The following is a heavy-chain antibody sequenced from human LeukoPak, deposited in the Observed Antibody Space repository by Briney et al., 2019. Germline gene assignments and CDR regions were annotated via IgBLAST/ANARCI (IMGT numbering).Heavy chain of an antibody. V-gene: IGHV4-34*01. CDR3: ARHAANKGSSSLIDY. D-gene: IGHD6-6*01. CDR1: GGSFSGCY. Sequence: SETLSLTCAVYGGSFSGCYWSWIRQPPGKGLEWIGEINHSGSTNYNPSLKSRVTISVDTSKNQFSLKLRSVTATDAAVYYCARHAANKGSSSLIDYWGQGTLVTVAS. J-gene: IGHJ4*02. CDR2: INHSGST.